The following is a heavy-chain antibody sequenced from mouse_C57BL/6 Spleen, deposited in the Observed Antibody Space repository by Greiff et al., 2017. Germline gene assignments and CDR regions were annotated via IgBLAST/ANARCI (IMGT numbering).Heavy chain of an antibody. CDR2: IDPETGGT. Sequence: QVQLKQSGAELVRPGASVTLSCKASGYTFTDYEMHWVKQTPVHGLEWIGAIDPETGGTAYNQKFTGKAILTADKSSRTAYMELRSLTSEDSAVYYCTRTGFAYWGQGTLVTVSA. CDR1: GYTFTDYE. J-gene: IGHJ3*01. V-gene: IGHV1-15*01. CDR3: TRTGFAY.